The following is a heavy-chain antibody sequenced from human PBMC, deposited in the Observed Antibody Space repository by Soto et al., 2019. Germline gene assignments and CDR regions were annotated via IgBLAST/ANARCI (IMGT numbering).Heavy chain of an antibody. Sequence: QVQLVQSGAEVKKPGSSVKVSCKASGGTFSSYAISWVRQAPGQGLEWMGGIIPIFGTANYAQKFQGRVTITADDSTSTDYMALSSLRSADTAVYYCARPASLAARPFDYWGQGTLVTVSS. CDR3: ARPASLAARPFDY. CDR1: GGTFSSYA. J-gene: IGHJ4*02. D-gene: IGHD6-6*01. CDR2: IIPIFGTA. V-gene: IGHV1-69*12.